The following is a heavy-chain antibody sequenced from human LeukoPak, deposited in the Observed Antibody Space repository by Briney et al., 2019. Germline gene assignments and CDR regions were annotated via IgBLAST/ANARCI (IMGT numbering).Heavy chain of an antibody. J-gene: IGHJ3*02. CDR1: GYSFTNYW. CDR3: ARPKMGQLVAQGGSFDI. V-gene: IGHV5-51*01. Sequence: GESLKISCKGSGYSFTNYWIGWVRQKPGKGLEWMGIIYPGDSDTRYSPSFQGQVTISADKSISTAYLQWSSLKASDTAMYYCARPKMGQLVAQGGSFDIWGQGTLVTVSS. CDR2: IYPGDSDT. D-gene: IGHD6-6*01.